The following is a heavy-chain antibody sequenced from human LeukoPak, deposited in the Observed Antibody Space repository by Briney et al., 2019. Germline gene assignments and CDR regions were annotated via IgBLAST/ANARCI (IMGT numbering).Heavy chain of an antibody. CDR3: ARGTGLDY. CDR2: VSSSGDSI. Sequence: GGSLRLSCAASGFPFSSYEMNWVRQAPGKGLEWVSYVSSSGDSIYYADSVKGRFTVSRDNAKKSLYLHMNSLRDDDTAVYYCARGTGLDYWGQGTLVTVSS. CDR1: GFPFSSYE. V-gene: IGHV3-48*03. D-gene: IGHD1-14*01. J-gene: IGHJ4*02.